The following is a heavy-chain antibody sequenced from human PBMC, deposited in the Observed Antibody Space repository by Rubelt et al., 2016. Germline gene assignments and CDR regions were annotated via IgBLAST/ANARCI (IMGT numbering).Heavy chain of an antibody. V-gene: IGHV3-30*04. CDR3: VLNPKYDFWSGYPY. J-gene: IGHJ4*02. D-gene: IGHD3-3*01. Sequence: KGLEWVAVISYDGSNKYYADSVKGRFTISRDNSKNTLYLQMNSLRAEDTAVYYCVLNPKYDFWSGYPYWGQGTLVTVSS. CDR2: ISYDGSNK.